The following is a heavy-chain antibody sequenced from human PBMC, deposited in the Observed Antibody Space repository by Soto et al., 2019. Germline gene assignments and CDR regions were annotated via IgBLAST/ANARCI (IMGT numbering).Heavy chain of an antibody. CDR1: GFTFSHYP. CDR3: ARRV. Sequence: EVQVSESGGGLVQPGVSLRLSCATSGFTFSHYPMNWVRQAPGKGLEWVSGISAGGDRTYYADSVKGRFTIFRDNSKNSVSLQMNSLRVEDTAVYYCARRVWGQGTLVTVSS. CDR2: ISAGGDRT. J-gene: IGHJ4*02. V-gene: IGHV3-23*01.